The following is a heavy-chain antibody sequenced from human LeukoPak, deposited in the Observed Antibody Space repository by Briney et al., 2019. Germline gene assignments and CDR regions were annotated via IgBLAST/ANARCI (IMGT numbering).Heavy chain of an antibody. D-gene: IGHD3-22*01. V-gene: IGHV4-34*01. J-gene: IGHJ3*02. Sequence: SETLSLTCAVYGGSFSGYYWSWIRQLPGKGLEWIGETNHSGSTNYNPSLKSRVTISVDTSKNQFSLKLSSVTAADTAVYYCARLLRGGRDTPMVTMIVVRAKSGAFDIWGQGTMVTVSS. CDR3: ARLLRGGRDTPMVTMIVVRAKSGAFDI. CDR1: GGSFSGYY. CDR2: TNHSGST.